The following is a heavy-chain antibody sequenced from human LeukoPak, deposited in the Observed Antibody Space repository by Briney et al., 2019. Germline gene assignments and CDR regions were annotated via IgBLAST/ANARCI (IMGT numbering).Heavy chain of an antibody. CDR3: ATSLSNLASFDY. CDR1: GLSFSDHY. Sequence: GGSLRLSCAASGLSFSDHYMSWIRQAPGRGLEWVSYISGRSNAIYYADSVRGRFTISRDNARNSLYLQMNSLRAEDTAVYYCATSLSNLASFDYWGQGALVTVSS. V-gene: IGHV3-11*04. CDR2: ISGRSNAI. D-gene: IGHD2/OR15-2a*01. J-gene: IGHJ4*02.